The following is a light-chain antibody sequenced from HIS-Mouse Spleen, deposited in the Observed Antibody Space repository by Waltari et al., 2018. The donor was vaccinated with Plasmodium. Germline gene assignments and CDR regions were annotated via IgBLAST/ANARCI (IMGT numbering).Light chain of an antibody. V-gene: IGLV3-1*01. Sequence: SYELTQPPSVSVSPGQTASITCSGDKLGDKYACWYQQKPGQSPVLVICHDSKRPSGVPGRFCGSNSGKTATLTISGTQAMDEADYYCQAWDSSTVVFGGGTKLTVL. J-gene: IGLJ2*01. CDR2: HDS. CDR3: QAWDSSTVV. CDR1: KLGDKY.